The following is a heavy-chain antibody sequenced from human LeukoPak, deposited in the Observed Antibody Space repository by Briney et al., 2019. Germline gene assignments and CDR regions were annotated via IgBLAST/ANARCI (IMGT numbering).Heavy chain of an antibody. V-gene: IGHV5-51*01. D-gene: IGHD1-1*01. CDR1: GYSFTSYW. J-gene: IGHJ6*03. CDR3: ARLAGTTPGYYYYYMDV. Sequence: GESLKISCQGSGYSFTSYWIGWVRQMPGKGLEWMGIIYPGDSDTRYSPSFQGQVTISADKSISTAYLQWSSLKASDTAMYYCARLAGTTPGYYYYYMDVWGKGTTVTISS. CDR2: IYPGDSDT.